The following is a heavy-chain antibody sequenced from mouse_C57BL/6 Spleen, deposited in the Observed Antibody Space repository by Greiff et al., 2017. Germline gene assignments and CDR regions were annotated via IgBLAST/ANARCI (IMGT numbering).Heavy chain of an antibody. CDR2: IDPANGNT. V-gene: IGHV14-3*01. D-gene: IGHD2-3*01. Sequence: EVKLMESVAELVRPGASVKLSCTASGFNIKNTYMHWVKQRPEQGLEWIGRIDPANGNTKYAPKFPGKATITADTSSNTVYLQLSSLTSEDTAIYYGARRIYDGYYWYFDVWGTGTTVTVSS. J-gene: IGHJ1*03. CDR3: ARRIYDGYYWYFDV. CDR1: GFNIKNTY.